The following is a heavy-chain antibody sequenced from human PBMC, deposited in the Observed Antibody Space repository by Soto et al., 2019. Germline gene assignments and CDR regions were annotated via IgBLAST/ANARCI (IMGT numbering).Heavy chain of an antibody. V-gene: IGHV4-59*01. J-gene: IGHJ4*02. CDR2: IYYSGST. D-gene: IGHD6-19*01. Sequence: QVQLQESGPGLVMPSETLSLTCTVSGGSISSYYWSWIRQPPGKGLEWIGYIYYSGSTNYNPSLKSLVTISVDTSKNQFSLKLSSVTAADTAVYYCARGRSSGWYRDWGQGTLVTVSS. CDR1: GGSISSYY. CDR3: ARGRSSGWYRD.